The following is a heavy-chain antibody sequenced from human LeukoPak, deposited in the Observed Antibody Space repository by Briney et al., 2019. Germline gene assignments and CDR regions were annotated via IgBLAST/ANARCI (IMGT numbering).Heavy chain of an antibody. J-gene: IGHJ3*02. V-gene: IGHV1-3*01. CDR1: GYTLTELS. Sequence: ASVKVSCKVSGYTLTELSMHWVRQAPGKGLEWMGWINAGNGNTKYSQKFQGRVTITRDTSASTAYMGLSSLRSEDTAVYYCARDRGRDGYKTSDAFDIWGQGTMVTVSS. CDR3: ARDRGRDGYKTSDAFDI. CDR2: INAGNGNT. D-gene: IGHD5-24*01.